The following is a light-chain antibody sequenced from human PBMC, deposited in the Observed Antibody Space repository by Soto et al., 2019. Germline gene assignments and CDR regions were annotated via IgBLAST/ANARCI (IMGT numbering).Light chain of an antibody. CDR2: RNN. V-gene: IGLV1-47*01. J-gene: IGLJ2*01. CDR3: AAWDDSLSGHVV. CDR1: SSNNGSNY. Sequence: QSVLTQPPSASGTPGQRVTISCSGSSSNNGSNYVYWYQQLPGTAPKLLIYRNNQRPSGVADQFSGSKSGTSASLAISGLRSKYEADYYCAAWDDSLSGHVVFGGGTKLTVL.